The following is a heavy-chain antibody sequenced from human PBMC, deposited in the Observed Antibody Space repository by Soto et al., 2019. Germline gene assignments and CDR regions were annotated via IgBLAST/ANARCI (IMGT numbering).Heavy chain of an antibody. CDR2: IDPSDSQT. CDR1: GYSFAGYW. V-gene: IGHV5-10-1*01. Sequence: GESLKISCKGSGYSFAGYWITWVRQKPGKGLEWMGRIDPSDSQTYCSPSFRGHVTISVTKSITTVFLQWSGLRGSDTAMYYCARQIYDSDTGPNFQYYFESWGQGTPVTVSS. J-gene: IGHJ4*02. D-gene: IGHD3-22*01. CDR3: ARQIYDSDTGPNFQYYFES.